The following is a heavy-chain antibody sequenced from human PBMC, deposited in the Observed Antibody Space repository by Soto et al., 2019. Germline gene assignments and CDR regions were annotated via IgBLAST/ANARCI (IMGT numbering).Heavy chain of an antibody. D-gene: IGHD6-13*01. CDR2: ISAYNGNT. J-gene: IGHJ6*02. CDR1: GYTFTSYG. V-gene: IGHV1-18*04. Sequence: QVQLVQSGAEVKQPGASVKVSCKASGYTFTSYGISWVRQAPGQGLEWMGWISAYNGNTNYAQKLQGRVTMTTDTSTSTAYMELRSLRSDDTAVYYCAREESIAAAAIYYYYYGMDVWGQGTTVTVSS. CDR3: AREESIAAAAIYYYYYGMDV.